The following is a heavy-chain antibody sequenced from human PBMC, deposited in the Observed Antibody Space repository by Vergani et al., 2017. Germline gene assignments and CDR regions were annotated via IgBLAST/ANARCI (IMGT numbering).Heavy chain of an antibody. J-gene: IGHJ5*02. CDR3: TRPNIVVVPAATVWFDP. Sequence: EVQLVESGGGLVQPGGSLKLSCAASGFTFSGSAMHWVRQASGKGLEWVGRIRSKANSYATAYAASVKGRITISRDDSKNTAYLPMNSLKTEDTAVYYCTRPNIVVVPAATVWFDPWGQGTLVTVSS. CDR2: IRSKANSYAT. D-gene: IGHD2-2*01. CDR1: GFTFSGSA. V-gene: IGHV3-73*01.